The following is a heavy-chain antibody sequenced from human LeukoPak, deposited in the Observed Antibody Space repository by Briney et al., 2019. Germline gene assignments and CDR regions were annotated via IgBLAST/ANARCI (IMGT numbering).Heavy chain of an antibody. CDR3: ARASPFTIFGGPEPWDV. D-gene: IGHD3-3*01. J-gene: IGHJ6*04. V-gene: IGHV3-64*01. CDR2: ISSNGGST. Sequence: GGSLRLSCAASGFTFSSYAIHWVRQAPGKGLEYVSAISSNGGSTYYANSVKGRFTISRDNSKNTLYLQMGSLRAEDMAVYYCARASPFTIFGGPEPWDVWGKGTTVTVSS. CDR1: GFTFSSYA.